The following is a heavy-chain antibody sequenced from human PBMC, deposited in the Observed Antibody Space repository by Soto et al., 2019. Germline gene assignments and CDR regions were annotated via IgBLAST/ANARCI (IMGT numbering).Heavy chain of an antibody. D-gene: IGHD6-13*01. CDR1: GFTFSSYA. CDR2: ISGSGGGT. V-gene: IGHV3-23*01. Sequence: PGGSLRLSCAASGFTFSSYAMSWVRQAPGKGLEWVSSISGSGGGTYYADSVKGRFTFSRDNTKNTLYLQMNSLRAEDTAVYYCAKVVARHSIYWQQLVGGWFDPWGQGTLVPVYS. CDR3: AKVVARHSIYWQQLVGGWFDP. J-gene: IGHJ5*02.